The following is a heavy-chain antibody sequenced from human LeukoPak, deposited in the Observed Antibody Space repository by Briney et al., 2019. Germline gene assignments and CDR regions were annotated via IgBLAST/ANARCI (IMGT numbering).Heavy chain of an antibody. D-gene: IGHD6-19*01. V-gene: IGHV3-30-3*01. Sequence: GGSLRLSCAASGFTFNSYAMHWVRQAPGKGLEWVAVISSDGSNNYYADSVKGRFTISRDNSKNTLYLQVNSLRTEDTAMYYCARDRYRSGWYGDFDCWGQGTLVTVSS. J-gene: IGHJ4*02. CDR2: ISSDGSNN. CDR1: GFTFNSYA. CDR3: ARDRYRSGWYGDFDC.